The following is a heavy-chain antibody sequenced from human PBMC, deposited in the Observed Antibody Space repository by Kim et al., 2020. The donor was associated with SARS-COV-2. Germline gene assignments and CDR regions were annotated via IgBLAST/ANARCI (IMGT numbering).Heavy chain of an antibody. Sequence: GGSLRLSCAASGFTFSSYAMHWVRQAPGKGLEGVAVISYDGSNKYYADSVKGRFTISRDNSKNTLYLQMNSLRAEDTAVYYCARVGRGSGWFSYYYYGRDVWGQGTTVTVSS. D-gene: IGHD6-19*01. CDR1: GFTFSSYA. J-gene: IGHJ6*02. V-gene: IGHV3-30*04. CDR2: ISYDGSNK. CDR3: ARVGRGSGWFSYYYYGRDV.